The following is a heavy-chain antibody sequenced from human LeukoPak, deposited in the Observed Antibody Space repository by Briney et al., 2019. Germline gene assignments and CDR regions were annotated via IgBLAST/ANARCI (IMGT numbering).Heavy chain of an antibody. V-gene: IGHV4-4*07. CDR2: IYTSGST. Sequence: SETLSLTCTVSGGSISSYYWSWLRQPAGKGLEWIGRIYTSGSTNYNPSLKSRVTMSVDTSKNQFSLKLSSVTAADTAVYYCARDGAEDIVVVPAARDDNWFDPWGQGTLVTVSS. CDR1: GGSISSYY. D-gene: IGHD2-2*01. J-gene: IGHJ5*02. CDR3: ARDGAEDIVVVPAARDDNWFDP.